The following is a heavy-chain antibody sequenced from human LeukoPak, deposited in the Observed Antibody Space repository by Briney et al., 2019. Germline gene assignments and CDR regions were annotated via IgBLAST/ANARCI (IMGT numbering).Heavy chain of an antibody. J-gene: IGHJ6*03. Sequence: ASVKVSCKASGYTFITYDINWVRQATGQGLEWMGWMNPNSGNTGYAQKFQGRVTMTRNTSISTAYMELSSLRSDDSAVYYCAKDPNFYYCMDVWGKGTTVTISS. CDR2: MNPNSGNT. CDR1: GYTFITYD. V-gene: IGHV1-8*01. CDR3: AKDPNFYYCMDV.